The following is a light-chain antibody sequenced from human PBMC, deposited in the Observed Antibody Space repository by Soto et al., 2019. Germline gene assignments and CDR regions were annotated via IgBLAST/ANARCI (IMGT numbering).Light chain of an antibody. CDR2: DAS. J-gene: IGKJ2*01. V-gene: IGKV3-15*01. Sequence: EIVMTQSPATLSVSPGERATLSCRASQSISSNVVWYQQKPGQAPRLLIYDASNRATGVPARFSGSGSGTEFTPTISSLQSEDFAVYYCQKCENGAAFGQGTKLEIK. CDR1: QSISSN. CDR3: QKCENGAA.